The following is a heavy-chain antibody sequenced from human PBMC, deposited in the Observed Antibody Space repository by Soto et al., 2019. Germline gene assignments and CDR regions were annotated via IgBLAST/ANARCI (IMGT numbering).Heavy chain of an antibody. J-gene: IGHJ4*02. CDR2: ISSSGSTI. CDR3: ARDPSPQQAGYFDY. Sequence: QVQLVESGGGLVKPGGSLRLSGAAYGFTFSDYYMSWLREAPGKGLEWVSYISSSGSTIYYADSVKGRFTISRDNAKNSLYLQMNSLRAEDTAVYYCARDPSPQQAGYFDYWGQGTLVTVSS. V-gene: IGHV3-11*01. D-gene: IGHD6-13*01. CDR1: GFTFSDYY.